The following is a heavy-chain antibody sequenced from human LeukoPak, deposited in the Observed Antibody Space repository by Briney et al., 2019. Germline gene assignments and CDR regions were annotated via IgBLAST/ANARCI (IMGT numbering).Heavy chain of an antibody. CDR2: IYSGGST. J-gene: IGHJ4*02. CDR3: ARGYTSGWLYFDY. Sequence: GGSLRLSCAASGFTVTSTHMSWVRQAPGKGLEWVSVIYSGGSTYYADSVEGRFTISRDSSKNTLFLQMNSLRAEDTAVYYCARGYTSGWLYFDYWGQGTLVTVSS. D-gene: IGHD6-19*01. V-gene: IGHV3-53*01. CDR1: GFTVTSTH.